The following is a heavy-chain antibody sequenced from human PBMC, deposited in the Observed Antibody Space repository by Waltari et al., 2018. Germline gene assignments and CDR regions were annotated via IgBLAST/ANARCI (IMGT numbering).Heavy chain of an antibody. CDR2: IYHSGST. D-gene: IGHD6-19*01. CDR1: GRPISSGGYS. J-gene: IGHJ4*02. Sequence: QLQLQASGSGLVKPSPTLSLPCAVSGRPISSGGYSWRWIRQPPGKGLEWIGYIYHSGSTYYNPSLKSRVTISVDRSKNQFSLKLSSVTAADTAVYYCARNSYSSGPDYWGQGTLVTVSS. V-gene: IGHV4-30-2*01. CDR3: ARNSYSSGPDY.